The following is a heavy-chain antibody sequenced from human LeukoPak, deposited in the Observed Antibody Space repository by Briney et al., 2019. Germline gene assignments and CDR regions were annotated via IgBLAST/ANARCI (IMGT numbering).Heavy chain of an antibody. CDR1: GFTFSGYW. J-gene: IGHJ1*01. D-gene: IGHD6-13*01. V-gene: IGHV3-74*01. Sequence: GGSLRLSCAVSGFTFSGYWMNWDRQAPGKGLVWVSRINSDGSGATYADSVKGLFTTSRDNAKKMLFLQMNSLRAEDTAVYYCTRDFYSSSWDWGQGTLVTVSS. CDR2: INSDGSGA. CDR3: TRDFYSSSWD.